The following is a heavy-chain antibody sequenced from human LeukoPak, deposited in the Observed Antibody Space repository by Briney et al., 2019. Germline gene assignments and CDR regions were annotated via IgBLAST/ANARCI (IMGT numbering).Heavy chain of an antibody. CDR1: GFTVSNNY. CDR2: IYSGGSI. J-gene: IGHJ6*03. CDR3: AREARETRGRFRVYYMDV. D-gene: IGHD3-3*01. Sequence: PGGSLRLSCAASGFTVSNNYMSWVRQAPGKGLEWVSVIYSGGSIYYADSYADSVKGRFTISRDNSKNTLYLQMNSLRAEDTAVYYCAREARETRGRFRVYYMDVWGKGITVTVSS. V-gene: IGHV3-53*01.